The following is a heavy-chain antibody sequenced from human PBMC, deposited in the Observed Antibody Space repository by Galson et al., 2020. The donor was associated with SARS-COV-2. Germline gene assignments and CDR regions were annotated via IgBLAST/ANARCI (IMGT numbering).Heavy chain of an antibody. CDR3: ARGSGGYDFWSAYDTGSNYQHGVGV. CDR2: ISAYNGKT. CDR1: GYTFISHG. V-gene: IGHV1-18*01. Sequence: ASVKVSCKASGYTFISHGISWVRQAPGQGLEWMGWISAYNGKTNYAQQFQGRVTMTTDTATSTAYLELKSLRSDDTAVYYCARGSGGYDFWSAYDTGSNYQHGVGVWGQGTTVTVSA. D-gene: IGHD3-3*01. J-gene: IGHJ6*01.